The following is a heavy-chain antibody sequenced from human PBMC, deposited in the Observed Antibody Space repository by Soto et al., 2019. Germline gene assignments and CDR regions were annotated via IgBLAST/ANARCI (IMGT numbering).Heavy chain of an antibody. CDR2: IDPSDSYT. J-gene: IGHJ4*02. CDR1: GYSFTGSW. D-gene: IGHD6-6*01. Sequence: ESLKISCMSSGYSFTGSWISWGRQMPGKGLEWMGRIDPSDSYTNYSPSFQGHVTISADKSISTAYLQWSSLKASDTAMYYCARQSPGIAAPGYWGQGTLVTVSS. CDR3: ARQSPGIAAPGY. V-gene: IGHV5-10-1*01.